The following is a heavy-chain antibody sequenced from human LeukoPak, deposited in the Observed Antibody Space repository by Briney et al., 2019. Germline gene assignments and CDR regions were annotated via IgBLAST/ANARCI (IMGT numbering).Heavy chain of an antibody. D-gene: IGHD2-2*01. Sequence: TETLSLTCTVSGGSISSSSYYWGWIRQPPGKGLEWIGSIYYSGSTYYNPSLKSRVTISVDTSKNQFSLKLSSVTAADTAVYYCARDPSVYYYYGMDVWGQGTTVTVSS. CDR1: GGSISSSSYY. CDR3: ARDPSVYYYYGMDV. CDR2: IYYSGST. V-gene: IGHV4-39*07. J-gene: IGHJ6*02.